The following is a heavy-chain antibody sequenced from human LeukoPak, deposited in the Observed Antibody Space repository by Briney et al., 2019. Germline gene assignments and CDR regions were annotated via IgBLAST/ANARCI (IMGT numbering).Heavy chain of an antibody. D-gene: IGHD6-19*01. V-gene: IGHV1-8*03. J-gene: IGHJ4*02. Sequence: ASVTVSCKASGYTFTSYDINWVRQAAGQGLEWMGWMNPNSGNTGYAQKFQGRVTITRNTSISTAYMELSSLRSEDTAVYYCASRGSSGCFLLWGQGTLVTVSS. CDR3: ASRGSSGCFLL. CDR1: GYTFTSYD. CDR2: MNPNSGNT.